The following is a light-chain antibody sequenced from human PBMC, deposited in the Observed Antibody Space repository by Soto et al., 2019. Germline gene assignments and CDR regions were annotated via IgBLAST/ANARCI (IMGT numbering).Light chain of an antibody. Sequence: QSALTQPASVSGSPGQSITISCTGTTSDVGGHNYVSWYQQHPGKAPKLMIYDVSDRPSGVSNRFSGSKSGNTASLTISGLQAEDEADYYCSSYRSTSSTLVVFGGVTKVTVL. CDR3: SSYRSTSSTLVV. CDR2: DVS. V-gene: IGLV2-14*03. J-gene: IGLJ2*01. CDR1: TSDVGGHNY.